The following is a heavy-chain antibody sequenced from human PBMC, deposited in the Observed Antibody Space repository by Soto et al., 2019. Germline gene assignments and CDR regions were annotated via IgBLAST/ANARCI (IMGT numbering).Heavy chain of an antibody. V-gene: IGHV4-34*01. J-gene: IGHJ1*01. CDR2: ISHSGIT. D-gene: IGHD2-15*01. CDR1: GGSFSGYY. Sequence: PSETLSLTCGVYGGSFSGYYWNWLRQPPGKGLEWIGEISHSGITDYNPSLKSRVTISLDTSKNQFSLKLSSVTAADTAVYYCARGLLRWSTLGFFQHCGQGTLVT. CDR3: ARGLLRWSTLGFFQH.